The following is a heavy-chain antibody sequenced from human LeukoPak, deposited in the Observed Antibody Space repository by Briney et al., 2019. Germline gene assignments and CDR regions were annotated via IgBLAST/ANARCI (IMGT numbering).Heavy chain of an antibody. CDR2: FDPEDGET. CDR3: ATWGSCGGDCYPIDY. J-gene: IGHJ4*02. CDR1: GYTLTELS. D-gene: IGHD2-21*02. V-gene: IGHV1-24*01. Sequence: GASVKVSCKVSGYTLTELSMHWVRQAPGKGLEWMGGFDPEDGETICAQKFQGRVTMTEDTSTDTAYMELSSLRSEDTAVYYCATWGSCGGDCYPIDYWGQGTLVTVSS.